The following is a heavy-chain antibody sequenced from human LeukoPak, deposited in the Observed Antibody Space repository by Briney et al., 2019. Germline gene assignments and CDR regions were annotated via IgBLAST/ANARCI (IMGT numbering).Heavy chain of an antibody. V-gene: IGHV4-4*07. D-gene: IGHD3-3*01. CDR1: GGSISSYY. J-gene: IGHJ2*01. Sequence: SETLSLTCTVSGGSISSYYWSWIRQPAGKGLEWIGRIYTSGSTNYNPSLKSRVTISVDKSKNQFSLKLSSVTAADTAVYYCAREDYDDSGAWYFDLWGRGTLVTVSS. CDR2: IYTSGST. CDR3: AREDYDDSGAWYFDL.